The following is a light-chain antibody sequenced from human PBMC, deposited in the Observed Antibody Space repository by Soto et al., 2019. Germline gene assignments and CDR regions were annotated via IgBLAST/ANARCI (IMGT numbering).Light chain of an antibody. J-gene: IGKJ5*01. CDR3: QQRSKWPPAVT. CDR2: DAS. V-gene: IGKV3-11*01. Sequence: EIVLTQSPVTLSLSPGERATLSCRASQSVGSYLAWYQQKPGQAPRLLIYDASNRATGIPGRFSGSGSGTDFSLTISSLEPEDFAVYYCQQRSKWPPAVTFGQGTRLEIK. CDR1: QSVGSY.